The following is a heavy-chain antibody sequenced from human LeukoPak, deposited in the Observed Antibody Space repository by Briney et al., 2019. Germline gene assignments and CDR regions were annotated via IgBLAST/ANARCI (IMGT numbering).Heavy chain of an antibody. CDR3: ARVRVEQWLVELDY. Sequence: GGSLRLSCEASGFPFSSYSMNWVRKAPGKGLEWVSSISSSSSYIYYADSVKGRFTISRDNAKNSLYLQMNSLRAEDTAVYYCARVRVEQWLVELDYWGQGTLVTVSS. CDR2: ISSSSSYI. V-gene: IGHV3-21*01. CDR1: GFPFSSYS. J-gene: IGHJ4*02. D-gene: IGHD6-19*01.